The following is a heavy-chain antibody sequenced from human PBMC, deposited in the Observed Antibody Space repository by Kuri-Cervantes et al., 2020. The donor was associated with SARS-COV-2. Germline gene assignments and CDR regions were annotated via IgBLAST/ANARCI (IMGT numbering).Heavy chain of an antibody. J-gene: IGHJ6*02. CDR2: INPSGGST. CDR3: ARVVPAAINGMDV. Sequence: ASVKVSCKASGGTFTSYYMHWVRQAPGQGLEWMGIINPSGGSTSYAQKFQGRVTMTRDTSTSTVYMELSSQRSEDTAVYYCARVVPAAINGMDVWGQGTTVTVSS. CDR1: GGTFTSYY. V-gene: IGHV1-46*03. D-gene: IGHD2-2*01.